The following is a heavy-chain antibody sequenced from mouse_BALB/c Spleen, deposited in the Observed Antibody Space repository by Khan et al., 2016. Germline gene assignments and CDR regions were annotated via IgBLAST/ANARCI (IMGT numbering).Heavy chain of an antibody. CDR3: ARGGYDGIAY. CDR2: ISYSGST. J-gene: IGHJ3*01. Sequence: EVKLLESGPGLVKPSQSLSLTCTVTGYSITSDYAWNWIRQFPGNKLEWMGYISYSGSTSYNPSLKSRISITRDTSKNQFFLQLNSVTTEDTATXYCARGGYDGIAYWGQGTLVTVSA. CDR1: GYSITSDYA. D-gene: IGHD2-2*01. V-gene: IGHV3-2*02.